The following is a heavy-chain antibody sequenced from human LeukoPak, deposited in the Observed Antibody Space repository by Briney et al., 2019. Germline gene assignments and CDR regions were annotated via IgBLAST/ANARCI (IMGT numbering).Heavy chain of an antibody. CDR1: GGSISSNNYY. V-gene: IGHV4-39*02. CDR2: LYHTGSA. CDR3: ARTYDYVWGSYRSHSFDS. J-gene: IGHJ4*02. Sequence: SETLSLTCTVSGGSISSNNYYWGWIHQPPGKGLEWIGSLYHTGSAYYNPSLKSRVTISMDVSKNHFSLKLSSVTAADTAVYYCARTYDYVWGSYRSHSFDSWGQGTLVTVSS. D-gene: IGHD3-16*02.